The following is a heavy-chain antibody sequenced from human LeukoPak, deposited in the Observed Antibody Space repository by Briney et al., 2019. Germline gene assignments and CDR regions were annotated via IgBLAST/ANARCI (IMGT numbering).Heavy chain of an antibody. CDR1: GFTFSSYE. D-gene: IGHD3-3*01. CDR2: ISSSGSTI. J-gene: IGHJ3*02. V-gene: IGHV3-48*03. CDR3: ARGARITIFGVVGSHAFDI. Sequence: GGSLRLSCAASGFTFSSYEMNWVRQAPGKGLEWVSYISSSGSTIYYADSVKGRFTISRDNAKNSLYLQMSSLRAEDTAVYYCARGARITIFGVVGSHAFDIWGQGTMVTVSS.